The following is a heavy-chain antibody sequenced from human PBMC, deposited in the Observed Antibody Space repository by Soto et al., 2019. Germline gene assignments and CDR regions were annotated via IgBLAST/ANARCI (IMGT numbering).Heavy chain of an antibody. Sequence: SLTLSCRSSLFSLDDYAMHWFGQAPGQGLEWVSGISWNSGIVGYADSVKGRFTISRDNVKKSLYLQMNSLRIEDTALYYCEKAVGRVDCSHRPCCFTRRLHVRGPGTTVTVSS. D-gene: IGHD2-8*02. J-gene: IGHJ6*02. V-gene: IGHV3-9*01. CDR2: ISWNSGIV. CDR1: LFSLDDYA. CDR3: EKAVGRVDCSHRPCCFTRRLHV.